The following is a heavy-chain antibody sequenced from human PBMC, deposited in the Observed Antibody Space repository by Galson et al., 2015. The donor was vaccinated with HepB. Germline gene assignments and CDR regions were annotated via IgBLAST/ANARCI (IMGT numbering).Heavy chain of an antibody. V-gene: IGHV3-21*01. D-gene: IGHD2-21*02. J-gene: IGHJ4*02. CDR2: ISSSSSYI. CDR3: ARAIAYCGGDCYHEADY. Sequence: SLRLSCAASGFTFSSYSMNWVRQAPGKGLEWVSSISSSSSYIYYADSVKGRFTFSRDNAKNSLYLQMNSLRAEDTAVYYCARAIAYCGGDCYHEADYWGQGTLVTVSS. CDR1: GFTFSSYS.